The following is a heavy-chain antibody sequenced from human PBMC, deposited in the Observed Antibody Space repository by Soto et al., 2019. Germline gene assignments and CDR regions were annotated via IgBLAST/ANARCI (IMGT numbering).Heavy chain of an antibody. CDR2: IVVGSGHT. D-gene: IGHD4-17*01. V-gene: IGHV1-58*01. CDR3: AAPAFGDYWYFEL. CDR1: GFTFSSSI. Sequence: QMQLVQSGPEVKKPGTSVKVSCKASGFTFSSSIVQWVRQARGQRLEWIGWIVVGSGHTNYEQKFQERVTITRDMSTSTADMELSSLRSEDRAVYYCAAPAFGDYWYFELWGRGTLVTVSS. J-gene: IGHJ2*01.